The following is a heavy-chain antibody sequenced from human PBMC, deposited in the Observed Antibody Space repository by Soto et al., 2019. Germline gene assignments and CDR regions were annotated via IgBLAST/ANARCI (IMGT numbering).Heavy chain of an antibody. CDR1: GYTFTSYA. J-gene: IGHJ6*02. Sequence: ASVKVSCKASGYTFTSYAMHWVRQAPGQRLEWMGWINAGNGNTKYSQKLQGRVTITRDTSASTAYMELSSLRSEDTAVYYCARCFITIFGVVIITDYYYYGMDVWGQGTTVTVSS. CDR3: ARCFITIFGVVIITDYYYYGMDV. D-gene: IGHD3-3*01. V-gene: IGHV1-3*01. CDR2: INAGNGNT.